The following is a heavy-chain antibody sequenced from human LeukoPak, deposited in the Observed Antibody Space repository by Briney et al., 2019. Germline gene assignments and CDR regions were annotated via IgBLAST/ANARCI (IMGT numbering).Heavy chain of an antibody. CDR1: GYSFSTFD. CDR2: MNPNSGNT. V-gene: IGHV1-8*01. J-gene: IGHJ4*02. D-gene: IGHD2-15*01. CDR3: ARQSLDGGSCYDY. Sequence: ASVKVSCKASGYSFSTFDIIWVRQAPGQGPEWMGWMNPNSGNTGYAQKFQGRVTLTRSTSMTTAYMELSSLRSEDTAVYYCARQSLDGGSCYDYWGQGTPVTISS.